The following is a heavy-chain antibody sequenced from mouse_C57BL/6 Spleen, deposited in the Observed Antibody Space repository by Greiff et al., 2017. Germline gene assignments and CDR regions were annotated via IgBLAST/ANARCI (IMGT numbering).Heavy chain of an antibody. CDR3: TGGTTVVADYFDY. CDR1: GFTFSNYW. V-gene: IGHV6-3*01. J-gene: IGHJ2*01. CDR2: IRLKSDNYAT. Sequence: EVQLQESGGGLVQPGGSMKLSCVASGFTFSNYWMNWVRQSPEKGLEWVAQIRLKSDNYATHYAESVKGRFTISRDDSKSSVYLQMNNLRAEDTGIYYCTGGTTVVADYFDYWGQGTTLTVSS. D-gene: IGHD1-1*01.